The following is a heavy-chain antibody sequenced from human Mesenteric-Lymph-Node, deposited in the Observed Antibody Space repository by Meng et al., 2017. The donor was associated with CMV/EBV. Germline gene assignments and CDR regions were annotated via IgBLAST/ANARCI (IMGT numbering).Heavy chain of an antibody. CDR2: IKEDGSEK. D-gene: IGHD4/OR15-4a*01. CDR1: GFIFERYW. V-gene: IGHV3-7*01. J-gene: IGHJ4*02. Sequence: GESLKISCAASGFIFERYWMSWVRQTPGKGLEWVANIKEDGSEKYYVDSVKGRFTISRDNAENSLYLQMNSLRAEDTAVYYCARNSDGGNYRHLAYWGQGTLVTVSS. CDR3: ARNSDGGNYRHLAY.